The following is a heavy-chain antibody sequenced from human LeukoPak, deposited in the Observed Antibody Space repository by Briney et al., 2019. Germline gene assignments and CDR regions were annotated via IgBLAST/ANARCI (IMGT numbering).Heavy chain of an antibody. Sequence: GGSLRLSCAASGFTFSSYSMNWVRQAPGKGLEWVSSISSSSSYIYYADSVKGRFTISRDNAKNSLYLQMNSLRAEDTAVYYCARTRGIAAAGKTRFDYWGQGTLVTVSS. J-gene: IGHJ4*02. D-gene: IGHD6-13*01. CDR2: ISSSSSYI. CDR3: ARTRGIAAAGKTRFDY. CDR1: GFTFSSYS. V-gene: IGHV3-21*01.